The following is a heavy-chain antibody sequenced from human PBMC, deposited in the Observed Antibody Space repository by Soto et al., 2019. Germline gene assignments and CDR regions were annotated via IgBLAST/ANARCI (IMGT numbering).Heavy chain of an antibody. CDR3: ARDQGYYYDSSGYYAHYYYYYGMDV. CDR2: LYYSGST. J-gene: IGHJ6*02. D-gene: IGHD3-22*01. CDR1: GGSVSSGSYY. Sequence: SETLSLTCTVSGGSVSSGSYYWSWIRQPPGKGLEWLGYLYYSGSTNCNPSLKSRVTISVDTSKNQFSLKLSSVTAADTAVYYCARDQGYYYDSSGYYAHYYYYYGMDVWGQGTTVTVSS. V-gene: IGHV4-61*01.